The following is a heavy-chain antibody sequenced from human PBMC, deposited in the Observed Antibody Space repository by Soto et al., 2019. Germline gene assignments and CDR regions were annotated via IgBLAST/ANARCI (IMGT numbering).Heavy chain of an antibody. D-gene: IGHD3-9*01. Sequence: ASVKVSCKASGYTFTSYYMHWVRQAPGQGLEWMGIINPSGGSTSYAQKFQGRVTISVDTSQSQFFLKLSSVTAADTAVYYCARFKSYDILTGQYFRTLDIWGQGTMVTVSS. V-gene: IGHV1-46*01. CDR2: INPSGGST. J-gene: IGHJ3*02. CDR3: ARFKSYDILTGQYFRTLDI. CDR1: GYTFTSYY.